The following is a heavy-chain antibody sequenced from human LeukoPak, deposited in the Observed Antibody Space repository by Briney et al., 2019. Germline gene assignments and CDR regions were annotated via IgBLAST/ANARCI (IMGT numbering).Heavy chain of an antibody. V-gene: IGHV1-8*01. Sequence: ASVKVSCKASGYTFTSYDINWVRQATGQGLEWMGWMNPNSGNTGYAQKFQGRVTMTRNTSISTAYMELSSLRSEDTAVYYCARMGKDDYGDYWDYYYYYGMDVWGQGTTVTVSS. J-gene: IGHJ6*02. CDR1: GYTFTSYD. CDR2: MNPNSGNT. CDR3: ARMGKDDYGDYWDYYYYYGMDV. D-gene: IGHD4-17*01.